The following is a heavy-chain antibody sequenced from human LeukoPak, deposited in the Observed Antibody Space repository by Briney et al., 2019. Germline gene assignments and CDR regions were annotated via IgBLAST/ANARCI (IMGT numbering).Heavy chain of an antibody. D-gene: IGHD6-19*01. CDR2: IYYSGTT. CDR1: GGSVRNYY. J-gene: IGHJ4*02. CDR3: ARCFGSGCPNGVFDY. Sequence: SETLSLTCTVSGGSVRNYYWSWIRQPPGKGLEWIGYIYYSGTTNYNPSLKSRVTISIDTSKNQFSLKLGSVTAADTAVYYCARCFGSGCPNGVFDYWGQGTLVTVSS. V-gene: IGHV4-59*02.